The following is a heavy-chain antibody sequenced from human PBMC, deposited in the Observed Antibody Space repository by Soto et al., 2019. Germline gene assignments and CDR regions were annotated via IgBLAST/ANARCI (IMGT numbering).Heavy chain of an antibody. J-gene: IGHJ4*02. Sequence: ASVKVSCKASGYTFTSFDINWVRQATGQGLEWVGWMNPNSGNTAYGRKFQGRVTMTSTSISTAYMELSSLTSDDTAVYYCARGFTTAAYDYWGQITPVTVPS. CDR1: GYTFTSFD. CDR3: ARGFTTAAYDY. D-gene: IGHD4-4*01. V-gene: IGHV1-8*01. CDR2: MNPNSGNT.